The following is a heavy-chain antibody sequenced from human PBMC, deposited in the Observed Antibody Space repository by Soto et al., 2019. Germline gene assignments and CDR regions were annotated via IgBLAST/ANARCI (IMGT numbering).Heavy chain of an antibody. D-gene: IGHD3-3*01. CDR1: GFTFSSYW. Sequence: GGSLRLSCAASGFTFSSYWMHWVRQAPGKGLVWVSRINSDGSSTSYADSVKGRFTISRDNAKNTLYLQMNSLRAEDTAVYYCARESPSEWLLWGEGWFDPWGQGTLVTVSS. J-gene: IGHJ5*02. CDR3: ARESPSEWLLWGEGWFDP. CDR2: INSDGSST. V-gene: IGHV3-74*01.